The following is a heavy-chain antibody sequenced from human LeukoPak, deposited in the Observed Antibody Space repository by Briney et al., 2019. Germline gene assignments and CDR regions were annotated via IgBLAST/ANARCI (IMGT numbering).Heavy chain of an antibody. Sequence: ASVKVSCKASGYTFTGYYMHWVRQAPGQGLEWMGWINPNSGGTNYAQKFQGRVTMTRDTSISTAYMELSRLRSDDTAVYYYAIGYCSGGSCYAGSNWFDPWGQGTLVTVSS. D-gene: IGHD2-15*01. J-gene: IGHJ5*02. CDR1: GYTFTGYY. CDR3: AIGYCSGGSCYAGSNWFDP. CDR2: INPNSGGT. V-gene: IGHV1-2*02.